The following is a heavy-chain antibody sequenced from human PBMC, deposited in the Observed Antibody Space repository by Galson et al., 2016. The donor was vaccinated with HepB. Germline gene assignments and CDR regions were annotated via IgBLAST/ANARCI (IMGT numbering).Heavy chain of an antibody. D-gene: IGHD1-26*01. J-gene: IGHJ4*02. CDR2: VYYSGST. Sequence: ETLSLTCTVSGGSISSSHYYCGWIRQPPGKGLEWIGNVYYSGSTYYNPSLKSRVTISVDTSKNQFSLELTSVTAADTAVYYCATYLGGIVRASDYWGQGTLVTVSS. CDR1: GGSISSSHYY. V-gene: IGHV4-39*01. CDR3: ATYLGGIVRASDY.